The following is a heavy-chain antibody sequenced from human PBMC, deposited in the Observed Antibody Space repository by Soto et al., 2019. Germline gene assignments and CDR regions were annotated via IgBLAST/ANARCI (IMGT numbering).Heavy chain of an antibody. Sequence: SETLSLTCAVYGGSFSGYYWSWIRQPPGKGLEWIGEINHSGSTNYNPSLKSRVTISVDTSKNQLSLKLSSVTAADTAVYYCARGGSGIVVVVAATTNYAFDIWGQGTMVTVSS. CDR2: INHSGST. CDR3: ARGGSGIVVVVAATTNYAFDI. J-gene: IGHJ3*02. D-gene: IGHD2-15*01. CDR1: GGSFSGYY. V-gene: IGHV4-34*01.